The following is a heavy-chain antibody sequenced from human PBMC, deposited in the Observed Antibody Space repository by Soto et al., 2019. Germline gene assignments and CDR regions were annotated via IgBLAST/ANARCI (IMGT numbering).Heavy chain of an antibody. D-gene: IGHD3-22*01. CDR3: AKDRAYYYDSSGYQAPDDYYYYGMDV. V-gene: IGHV3-30*18. Sequence: GGSLRLSCAASGFTFSSYGMHWVRQAPGKGLEWVAVISYDGSNKYYADSVKGRFTISRDNSKNTLYLQMNSLRAEDTAVYYCAKDRAYYYDSSGYQAPDDYYYYGMDVWGQGTTVTVSS. J-gene: IGHJ6*02. CDR2: ISYDGSNK. CDR1: GFTFSSYG.